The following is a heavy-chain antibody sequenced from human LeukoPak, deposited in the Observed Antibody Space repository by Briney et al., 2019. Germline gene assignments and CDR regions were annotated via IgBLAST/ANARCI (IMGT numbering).Heavy chain of an antibody. J-gene: IGHJ6*03. D-gene: IGHD3-10*01. CDR1: GFIFSTYD. CDR2: IRTAGDT. CDR3: ARAREDYGSGSYYRYYYYMDV. Sequence: GGSLRLSCAASGFIFSTYDMHWVRQGTGKGLEWVSAIRTAGDTYYPGSVKGRFTISRENAKNSLYLQMNSLRAGDTAVYYCARAREDYGSGSYYRYYYYMDVWGKGTTVTISS. V-gene: IGHV3-13*01.